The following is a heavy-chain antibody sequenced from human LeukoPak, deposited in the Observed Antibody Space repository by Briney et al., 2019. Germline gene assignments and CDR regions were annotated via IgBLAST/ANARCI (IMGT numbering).Heavy chain of an antibody. Sequence: GGSLRLSCAASGFTFSSYSMNWVRQAPGKGLEWVSSISSSSSYIYYADSVKGRFTISRDNAKNSLYLQMNSLRAEDTAVYYCASTYGDGYYYYMDVWGKGTTVTVSS. D-gene: IGHD4-17*01. CDR3: ASTYGDGYYYYMDV. CDR2: ISSSSSYI. J-gene: IGHJ6*03. CDR1: GFTFSSYS. V-gene: IGHV3-21*01.